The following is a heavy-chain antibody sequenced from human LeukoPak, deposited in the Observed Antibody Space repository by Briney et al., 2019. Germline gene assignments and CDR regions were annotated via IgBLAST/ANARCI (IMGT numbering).Heavy chain of an antibody. V-gene: IGHV4-4*02. CDR1: GGSISSSNW. CDR3: ARHVDHSKWYAWFDP. J-gene: IGHJ5*02. D-gene: IGHD6-13*01. CDR2: IYHSGST. Sequence: KSSGTLSLTCAVSGGSISSSNWWSWVRQPPGKGLEWIGEIYHSGSTNYNPSLKSRVTISVDKSKNQFSLKLSSVTAADTAVYYCARHVDHSKWYAWFDPWGQGTLVTVSS.